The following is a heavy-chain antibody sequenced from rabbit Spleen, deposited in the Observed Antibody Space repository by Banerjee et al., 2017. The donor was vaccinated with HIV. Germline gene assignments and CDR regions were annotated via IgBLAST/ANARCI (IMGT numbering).Heavy chain of an antibody. J-gene: IGHJ4*01. CDR2: IDPVFGNT. Sequence: QLKESGGGLVQPGGSLKLSCKVSGFDFSSYYMTWVRQAPGKGLEWTGYIDPVFGNTYYASWVNGRFTISSDNAQNTMDLQMNSLTAADTATYFCARKLHDVGGEWHINLWGPGTLVTVS. V-gene: IGHV1S7*01. D-gene: IGHD5-1*01. CDR1: GFDFSSYY. CDR3: ARKLHDVGGEWHINL.